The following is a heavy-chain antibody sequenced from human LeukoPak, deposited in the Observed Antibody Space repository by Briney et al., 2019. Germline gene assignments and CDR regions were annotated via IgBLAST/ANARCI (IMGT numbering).Heavy chain of an antibody. CDR2: ISGSGGST. CDR3: AKDVGAFDY. V-gene: IGHV3-23*01. Sequence: PGGSLRLSCAASGFTFGSYAMSWVRQAPGKGLEWVSAISGSGGSTYYADSVKGRVTISRDNSKNTVYLQMKSLRAEDTAVYYCAKDVGAFDYWGQGTLVTVST. J-gene: IGHJ4*02. CDR1: GFTFGSYA. D-gene: IGHD1-26*01.